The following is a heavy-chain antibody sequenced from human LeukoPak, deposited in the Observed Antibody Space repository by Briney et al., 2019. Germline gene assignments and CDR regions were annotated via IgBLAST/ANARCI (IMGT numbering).Heavy chain of an antibody. CDR3: ARQNYYYYGMDV. CDR1: GFTFSSYA. Sequence: GGSLRLSCAASGFTFSSYAMSWVRQAPGKGLEWVSAISGSGGSTYYADSVKGRFTISRDNSKNTLYLQMNSLRSEDTAVYYCARQNYYYYGMDVWGQGTTVTVSS. J-gene: IGHJ6*02. V-gene: IGHV3-23*01. CDR2: ISGSGGST.